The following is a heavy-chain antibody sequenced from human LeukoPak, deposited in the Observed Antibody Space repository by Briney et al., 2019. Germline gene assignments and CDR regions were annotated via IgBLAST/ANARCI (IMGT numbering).Heavy chain of an antibody. V-gene: IGHV3-66*01. Sequence: GGSLRLSCAASGFXVSSNYMSWVRQAPGKGREWVSVIYSGGSTYYADSVKGRFPISRDNSKNTLYLQMNSLRADDTAVYYCARWSATADYWGQGTLVTVSS. CDR3: ARWSATADY. J-gene: IGHJ4*02. CDR1: GFXVSSNY. CDR2: IYSGGST. D-gene: IGHD2-21*02.